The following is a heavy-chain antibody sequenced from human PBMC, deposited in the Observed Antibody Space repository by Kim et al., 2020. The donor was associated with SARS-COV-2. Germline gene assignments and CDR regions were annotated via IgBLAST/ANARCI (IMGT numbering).Heavy chain of an antibody. V-gene: IGHV4-39*07. CDR2: IYYAGDT. Sequence: SETLSLTCAVSGGSVSDPTYYWGWIRQPPGKGLEWIGSIYYAGDTFYNPSLKSRVTISVDMSKNQFSLKPSSVTAADTAVYYCARVKGRYCGGDCYFAFELWGQGTMATVSS. D-gene: IGHD2-21*02. CDR1: GGSVSDPTYY. J-gene: IGHJ3*01. CDR3: ARVKGRYCGGDCYFAFEL.